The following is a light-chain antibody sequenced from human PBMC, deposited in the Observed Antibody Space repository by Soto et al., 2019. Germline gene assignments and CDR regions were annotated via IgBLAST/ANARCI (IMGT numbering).Light chain of an antibody. J-gene: IGKJ4*01. CDR2: DAS. CDR1: QSVSSY. Sequence: EIVLTQSPATLSLSPGERATLSCRASQSVSSYLAWYQQKPGQAPRLLIYDASNRATGIPARFSGSGSGTDFTLIITSLEPEDFAVYYCQQRITGLTFGGGTKVEIK. CDR3: QQRITGLT. V-gene: IGKV3-11*01.